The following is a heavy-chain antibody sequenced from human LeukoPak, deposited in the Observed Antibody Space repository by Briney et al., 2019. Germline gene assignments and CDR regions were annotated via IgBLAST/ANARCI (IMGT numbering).Heavy chain of an antibody. D-gene: IGHD1-26*01. V-gene: IGHV1-46*01. J-gene: IGHJ5*02. Sequence: GASVKVSCKASGYTFTGYYMHWVGQAPGQGLEWMGWINPSGGSTSYAQKFQGRVTMTRDTSTSTVYMELSSLRSEDTAVYYCARAEWELHWFDPWGQGTLVTVSS. CDR2: INPSGGST. CDR1: GYTFTGYY. CDR3: ARAEWELHWFDP.